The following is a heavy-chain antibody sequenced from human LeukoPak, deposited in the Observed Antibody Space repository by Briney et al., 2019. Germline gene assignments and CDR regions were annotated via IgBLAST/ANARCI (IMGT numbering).Heavy chain of an antibody. V-gene: IGHV4-39*07. D-gene: IGHD7-27*01. CDR3: ARVHSGEDHYYYYMDV. CDR2: IYYSGST. J-gene: IGHJ6*03. Sequence: SETLSLTCTVSGGSISSSSYYWGWIRQPPGKGLEWIGGIYYSGSTYYNPSLKSRVTISVDTSKNQFSLKLSSVTAADTAVYYCARVHSGEDHYYYYMDVWGKGTTVTVSS. CDR1: GGSISSSSYY.